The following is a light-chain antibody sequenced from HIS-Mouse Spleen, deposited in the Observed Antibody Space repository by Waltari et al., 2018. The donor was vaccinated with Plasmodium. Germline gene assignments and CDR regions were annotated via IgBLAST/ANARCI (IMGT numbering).Light chain of an antibody. Sequence: QSALTQPPSVSGSPGQSITISCTGTSSDVGGYNLVSWYQQHPGKAPKLMIYEGSKRPSGVSNRFSGSKSGNTASLTISGLQAEDEADYYCCSYAGSSTFVFGGGTKLTVL. CDR1: SSDVGGYNL. CDR3: CSYAGSSTFV. CDR2: EGS. V-gene: IGLV2-23*03. J-gene: IGLJ3*02.